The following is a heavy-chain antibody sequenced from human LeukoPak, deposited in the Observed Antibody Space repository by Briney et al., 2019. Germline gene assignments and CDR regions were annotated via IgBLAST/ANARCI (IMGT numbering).Heavy chain of an antibody. CDR2: INHSGST. D-gene: IGHD3-3*01. V-gene: IGHV4-34*01. J-gene: IGHJ6*02. CDR3: ARGPYYDFWSGYPSRYYYYYYGMDV. CDR1: GGSISSYY. Sequence: SETLSLTCTVSGGSISSYYWSWIRQPPGKGLEWIGEINHSGSTNYNPSLKSRVTISVDTSKNQFSLKLSSVTAADTAVYYCARGPYYDFWSGYPSRYYYYYYGMDVWGQGTTVTVSS.